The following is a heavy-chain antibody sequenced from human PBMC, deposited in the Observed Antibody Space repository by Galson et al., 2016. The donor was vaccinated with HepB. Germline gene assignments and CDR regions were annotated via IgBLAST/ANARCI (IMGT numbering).Heavy chain of an antibody. CDR3: ARLSSSWFITPANYYYMDV. D-gene: IGHD6-13*01. Sequence: SVKVSCKASGYSFTSYGISWVRQAPGQGLEWMGWISVFNGDTKYAQNLQGRVTMASDRSTSTAYMELRSLTSDDTAMCYCARLSSSWFITPANYYYMDVWGKGTTVTVSS. J-gene: IGHJ6*03. CDR2: ISVFNGDT. V-gene: IGHV1-18*01. CDR1: GYSFTSYG.